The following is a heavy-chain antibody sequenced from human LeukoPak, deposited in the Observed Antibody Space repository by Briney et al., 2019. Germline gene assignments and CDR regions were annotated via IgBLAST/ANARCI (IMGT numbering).Heavy chain of an antibody. J-gene: IGHJ4*02. Sequence: GGSLRLSCAASGFTFSNYWMHWVRQAPGKGLVWVSRINSDGINTSYADSVKGRFTISRDNAKNTLNLQMNSLRAEDTAVYYCARDSYYYDSSGYLPLDYWGQGTLVTVSS. D-gene: IGHD3-22*01. CDR3: ARDSYYYDSSGYLPLDY. CDR1: GFTFSNYW. V-gene: IGHV3-74*01. CDR2: INSDGINT.